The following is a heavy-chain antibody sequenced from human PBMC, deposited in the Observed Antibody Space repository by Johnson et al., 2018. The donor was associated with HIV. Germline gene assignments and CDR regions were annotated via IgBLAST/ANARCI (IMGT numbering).Heavy chain of an antibody. V-gene: IGHV3-66*01. CDR1: GFTVNNKY. J-gene: IGHJ3*02. D-gene: IGHD3-16*01. CDR3: ARGSRYTHDNDDVYLLQAFDI. Sequence: VQLVESGGDLVQPGGSLRLSCAASGFTVNNKYMSWVRQPPGKGLEWVSVIYSGGSTYYADSVKGRFTISRDSSKNTLYLQMNTLRADDTAVYYCARGSRYTHDNDDVYLLQAFDIWGQVTMVTVSS. CDR2: IYSGGST.